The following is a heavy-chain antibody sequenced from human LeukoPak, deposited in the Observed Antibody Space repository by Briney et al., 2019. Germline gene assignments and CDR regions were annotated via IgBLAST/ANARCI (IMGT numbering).Heavy chain of an antibody. D-gene: IGHD4-17*01. CDR3: ARFNPTVTTGRYFDY. V-gene: IGHV4-59*08. CDR2: IYYSGST. CDR1: GGSISSYY. J-gene: IGHJ4*02. Sequence: SETLSLTCTVSGGSISSYYWSWIRQPPGKGLEWIGYIYYSGSTNCNPSLKSRVTISVDTSKNQFSLKLSSVTAADTAVYYCARFNPTVTTGRYFDYWGQGTLVTVSS.